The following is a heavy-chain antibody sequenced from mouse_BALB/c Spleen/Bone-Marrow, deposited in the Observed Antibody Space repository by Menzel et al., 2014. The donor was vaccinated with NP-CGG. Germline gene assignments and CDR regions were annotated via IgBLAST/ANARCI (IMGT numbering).Heavy chain of an antibody. Sequence: QVQLQQSGGEVVKPGTSVKLSCKTSGFTFXTSYISWLKLKPGQSLEWIAWIIGGTGGTTYNQKFTGKAQLTVDTSSNTAYIQLSSLTTEDAAIYYCARPLYGSSFAWFAYWGQGTLVTVSA. D-gene: IGHD1-1*01. CDR3: ARPLYGSSFAWFAY. V-gene: IGHV1-84*02. J-gene: IGHJ3*01. CDR2: IIGGTGGT. CDR1: GFTFXTSY.